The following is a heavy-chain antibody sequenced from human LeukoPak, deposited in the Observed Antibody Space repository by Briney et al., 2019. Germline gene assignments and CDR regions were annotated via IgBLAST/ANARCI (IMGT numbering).Heavy chain of an antibody. CDR2: ISGSGGST. Sequence: PPGGSLRLSCAASGFTFSSYAMSWVSQAPGKGLEWVSAISGSGGSTYYADSVKGRFTISRDNSKNSLYLQMNSLRAEDTAVYYCATQLLGYCTNGVCHLDYWGQGTLVTVSS. D-gene: IGHD2-8*01. V-gene: IGHV3-23*01. CDR3: ATQLLGYCTNGVCHLDY. CDR1: GFTFSSYA. J-gene: IGHJ4*02.